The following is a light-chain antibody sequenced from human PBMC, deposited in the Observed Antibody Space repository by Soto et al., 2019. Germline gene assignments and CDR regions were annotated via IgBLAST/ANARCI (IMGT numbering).Light chain of an antibody. J-gene: IGKJ1*01. CDR3: QQRTDRPPWT. Sequence: EIVLTQAPATLSLSPCERATLSCRSSQSIGLAIAWYQHKPGQAPRLLIFDASRRATGIPARFRGSGSGTDFTLSISSLGPEDFAVYYCQQRTDRPPWTFGQGTKVDIK. V-gene: IGKV3-11*01. CDR1: QSIGLA. CDR2: DAS.